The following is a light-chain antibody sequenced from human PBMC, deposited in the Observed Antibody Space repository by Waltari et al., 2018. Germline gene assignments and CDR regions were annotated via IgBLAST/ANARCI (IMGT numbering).Light chain of an antibody. V-gene: IGKV3-20*01. J-gene: IGKJ1*01. Sequence: DSVLPQYPGTLSQPPGERATLSRRASQSVSNHYLAWYQQRPAQAPRPLIYGGSTRAADLPDRFSGRRSGTDFTLTINRLEPEDFVVYFCHHYGNSRLTFGQRTKVEVK. CDR3: HHYGNSRLT. CDR2: GGS. CDR1: QSVSNHY.